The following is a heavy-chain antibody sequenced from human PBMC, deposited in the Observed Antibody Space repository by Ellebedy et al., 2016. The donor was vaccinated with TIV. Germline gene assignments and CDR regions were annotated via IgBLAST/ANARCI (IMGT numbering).Heavy chain of an antibody. J-gene: IGHJ4*01. D-gene: IGHD4-17*01. CDR3: AKDRYGDYVVYFDY. CDR2: IWSDGSNK. V-gene: IGHV3-33*06. Sequence: GGSLRLSCAASGFSFSSHGFHWVRQTPGKGLEWVALIWSDGSNKYYADSVEGRFTISRDNSKNTLYLQMNSLRAEDTAVYYCAKDRYGDYVVYFDYWGQGTLVTVSS. CDR1: GFSFSSHG.